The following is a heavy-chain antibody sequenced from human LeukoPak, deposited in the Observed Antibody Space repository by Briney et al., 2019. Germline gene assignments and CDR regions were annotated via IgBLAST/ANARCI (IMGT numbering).Heavy chain of an antibody. CDR1: GGSISSSNYY. Sequence: PSETLSLTCTVSGGSISSSNYYWGWIRQPPGKGLEWIGSIYYSGRTYYNPSLKSRVTISVDTSKNQFSLKVSSVTGADTAVFYCARVTAVPAHFDYWGQGSLVTVSS. J-gene: IGHJ4*02. V-gene: IGHV4-39*01. D-gene: IGHD2-2*01. CDR3: ARVTAVPAHFDY. CDR2: IYYSGRT.